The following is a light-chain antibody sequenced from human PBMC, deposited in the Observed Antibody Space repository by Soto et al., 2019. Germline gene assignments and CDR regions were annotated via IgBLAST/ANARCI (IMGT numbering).Light chain of an antibody. V-gene: IGKV3-20*01. CDR3: QHYGSSPFT. CDR1: QSVSSNY. CDR2: GAS. Sequence: EIVLTQSPGTLSLSPGERATLSCRASQSVSSNYLAWYQQKPGQAPRLLVYGASIRATGIPDRFSGSGSGTDLTLTISRVEPEDFAVYYCQHYGSSPFTFDPGTRVDIK. J-gene: IGKJ3*01.